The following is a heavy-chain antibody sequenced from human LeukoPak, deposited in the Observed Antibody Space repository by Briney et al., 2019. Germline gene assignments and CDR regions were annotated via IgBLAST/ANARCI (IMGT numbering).Heavy chain of an antibody. D-gene: IGHD2-15*01. CDR2: IYYSGST. J-gene: IGHJ3*02. CDR1: GGSVSSGSYY. CDR3: ASRYCSGGSCYLDAFDI. V-gene: IGHV4-61*01. Sequence: SETLSLTCTVSGGSVSSGSYYWSWIRQPPGKGPEWIGYIYYSGSTNYNPSLKSRVTISVDTSKNQFSLKLSSVTAADTAVYYCASRYCSGGSCYLDAFDIWGQGTMVTVSS.